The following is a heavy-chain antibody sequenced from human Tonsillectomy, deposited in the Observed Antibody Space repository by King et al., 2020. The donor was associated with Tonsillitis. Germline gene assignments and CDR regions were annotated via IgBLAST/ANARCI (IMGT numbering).Heavy chain of an antibody. V-gene: IGHV3-30*02. D-gene: IGHD4/OR15-4a*01. J-gene: IGHJ6*02. Sequence: HVQLVESGGGVVQPGGSLRLSCAASGFTFSNYGMHWVRQAPGKGLEWVAFMRSDGSDEYYGDSVKGRFTISRDSPTNTLYLQMNNLRGEDTAWYYCAKTMGVAYYYYGMDVWGQGTAVTVSS. CDR3: AKTMGVAYYYYGMDV. CDR1: GFTFSNYG. CDR2: MRSDGSDE.